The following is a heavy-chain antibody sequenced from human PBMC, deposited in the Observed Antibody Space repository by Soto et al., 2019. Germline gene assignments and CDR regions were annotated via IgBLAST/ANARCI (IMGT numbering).Heavy chain of an antibody. CDR1: GFAVNVNY. CDR2: IYTDGRT. D-gene: IGHD4-17*01. J-gene: IGHJ6*02. CDR3: ARDPAVTTDYGLDV. Sequence: GGSLRLSCAASGFAVNVNYMTWVRQAPGKGLEWDSFIYTDGRTFYVDSVKGRFTISRDDSENTVYLQMNSLRVEDTAVYYCARDPAVTTDYGLDVWGQGTTVTVSS. V-gene: IGHV3-53*01.